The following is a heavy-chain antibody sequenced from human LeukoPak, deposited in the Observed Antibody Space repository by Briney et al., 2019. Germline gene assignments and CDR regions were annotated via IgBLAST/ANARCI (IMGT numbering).Heavy chain of an antibody. D-gene: IGHD6-6*01. CDR1: GFTFSSYA. J-gene: IGHJ4*02. V-gene: IGHV3-23*01. CDR3: AKWKYSNSGIDDY. Sequence: GGSLRLSCAASGFTFSSYAMSWVRQAPGKGLERVSAISGSGGSTYYADSVKGRFTISRDNSKNMLYLQMNSLRAEDTAVYYCAKWKYSNSGIDDYWGQGTLVTVSS. CDR2: ISGSGGST.